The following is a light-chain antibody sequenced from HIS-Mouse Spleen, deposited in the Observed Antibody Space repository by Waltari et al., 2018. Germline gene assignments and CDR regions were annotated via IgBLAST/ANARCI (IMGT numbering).Light chain of an antibody. CDR2: PNSDGSH. J-gene: IGLJ2*01. V-gene: IGLV4-69*01. Sequence: QLVLTQSPSASASLGASVKLTCTLSSGHSSYPTPWPQQQPEKGPRYLMKPNSDGSHSKGDGIPDRFSGSSSGAERYLTISSLQSEDEADYYCQTWGTGIPVVFGGGTKLTVL. CDR1: SGHSSYP. CDR3: QTWGTGIPVV.